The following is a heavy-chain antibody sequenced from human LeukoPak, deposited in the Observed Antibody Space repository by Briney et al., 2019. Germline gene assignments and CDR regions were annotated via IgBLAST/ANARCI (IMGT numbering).Heavy chain of an antibody. CDR2: IITVFGVP. CDR1: GGASSSYS. V-gene: IGHV1-69*13. CDR3: ARVVVPAGGGVVDY. J-gene: IGHJ4*02. D-gene: IGHD3-16*01. Sequence: SVKACCKASGGASSSYSISWVRQAPGHGLEWGGGIITVFGVPNPARKIQDRVTLTADEATSTVYMELSSLTSEETAVYYCARVVVPAGGGVVDYWGQGTLVTVSS.